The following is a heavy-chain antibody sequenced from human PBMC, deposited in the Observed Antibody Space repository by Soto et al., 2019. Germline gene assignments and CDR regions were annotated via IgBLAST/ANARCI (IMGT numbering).Heavy chain of an antibody. D-gene: IGHD2-21*02. Sequence: EVQLVESGGGLVKPGGSLRLSCAASRFTFSSYSMNWVRQAPGKGLEWVSSISSSSSYIYYADSVKGRFTISRDNAKNSLYLQMNSLRAEDTAVYYCARGEVVVTAPFDYWGQGTLVTVSS. CDR2: ISSSSSYI. V-gene: IGHV3-21*01. CDR3: ARGEVVVTAPFDY. CDR1: RFTFSSYS. J-gene: IGHJ4*02.